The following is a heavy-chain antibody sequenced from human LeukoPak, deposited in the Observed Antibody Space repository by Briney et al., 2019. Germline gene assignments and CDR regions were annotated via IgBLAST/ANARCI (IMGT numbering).Heavy chain of an antibody. D-gene: IGHD6-13*01. Sequence: PGRSLRLSCAASGFTFSSYGMHWVRQAPGKGLEWVAVISYDGSNKYYADSVKGRFTISRDNSKNTLYLQMNSLRAEDTAVYYCAKLAGSSWPGDYWGQGTLVTVSS. CDR2: ISYDGSNK. CDR1: GFTFSSYG. V-gene: IGHV3-30*18. J-gene: IGHJ4*02. CDR3: AKLAGSSWPGDY.